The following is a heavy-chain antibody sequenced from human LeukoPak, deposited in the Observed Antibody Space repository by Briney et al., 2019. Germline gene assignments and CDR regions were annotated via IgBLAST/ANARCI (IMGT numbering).Heavy chain of an antibody. CDR3: ARRTAAAYYFDY. Sequence: PGGSLRLSCAVSGFTFSDYYVSWIRQAPGKGLEWVSRISSSSYYTNYADSVKGRFTISRGNAKNSLYLQMNSLRVEDTAVYYCARRTAAAYYFDYWGQGTLVTVSS. D-gene: IGHD6-25*01. CDR2: ISSSSYYT. V-gene: IGHV3-11*06. J-gene: IGHJ4*02. CDR1: GFTFSDYY.